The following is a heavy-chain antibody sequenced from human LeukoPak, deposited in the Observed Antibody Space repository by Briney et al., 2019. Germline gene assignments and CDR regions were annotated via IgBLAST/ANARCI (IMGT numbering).Heavy chain of an antibody. D-gene: IGHD6-6*01. J-gene: IGHJ4*02. V-gene: IGHV4-34*01. CDR3: ARGRGVAALHVTRIDG. CDR2: INHSGST. CDR1: GGSFSGYY. Sequence: SETLSLTCAVYGGSFSGYYWSWIRQPPGKGLEWIGEINHSGSTNYNPSLKSRVTISVDTSKNQFSLKLSSVTAADTAVYYCARGRGVAALHVTRIDGWGQGTLVTVSS.